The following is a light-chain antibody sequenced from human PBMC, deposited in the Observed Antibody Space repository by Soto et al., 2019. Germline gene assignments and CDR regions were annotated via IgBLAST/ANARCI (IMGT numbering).Light chain of an antibody. CDR3: SSFTTSSHVV. CDR1: SSDIGADNS. J-gene: IGLJ2*01. V-gene: IGLV2-14*03. CDR2: AVS. Sequence: QSALTKPASVSGSPGQSITISCTGTSSDIGADNSVSWYQQHPGKAPQLMIYAVSHRPSRVSSRFSGSKSGNTISLTISGLQAEDEADYYCSSFTTSSHVVFGGGTKLTVL.